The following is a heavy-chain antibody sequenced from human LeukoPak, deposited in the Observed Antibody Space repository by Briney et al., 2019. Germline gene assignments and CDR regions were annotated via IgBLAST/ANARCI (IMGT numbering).Heavy chain of an antibody. D-gene: IGHD2-2*01. CDR1: GGTFSSYA. J-gene: IGHJ6*03. Sequence: SVKVSCKASGGTFSSYAISWVRQAPGQGLEWMGGIIPIFGTANYAQKFQGRVTITTDESTSTAYMEPSSLRSEDTAVYYCARGYCSSTSCPHPRWDYYYYMDVWGKGTTVTVSS. CDR2: IIPIFGTA. V-gene: IGHV1-69*05. CDR3: ARGYCSSTSCPHPRWDYYYYMDV.